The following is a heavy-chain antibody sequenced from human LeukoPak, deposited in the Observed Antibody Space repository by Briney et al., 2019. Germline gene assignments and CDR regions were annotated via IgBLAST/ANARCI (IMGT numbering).Heavy chain of an antibody. CDR3: ARENTMIVN. J-gene: IGHJ4*02. CDR1: GFTFSSYAM. D-gene: IGHD3-22*01. Sequence: GSLRLSWAASGFTFSSYAMNWVRQPPGKGLEWIGEIYHSGSTNYNPSLKSRVTISVDKSKNQFSLKLSSVTAADTAVYYCARENTMIVNWGQGTLVTVSS. CDR2: IYHSGST. V-gene: IGHV4-4*02.